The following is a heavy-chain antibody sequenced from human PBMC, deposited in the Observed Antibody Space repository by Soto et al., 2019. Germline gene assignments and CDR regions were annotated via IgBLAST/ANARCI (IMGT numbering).Heavy chain of an antibody. D-gene: IGHD6-19*01. V-gene: IGHV4-31*03. Sequence: SETLSLTCTVSGHSLSSGGYYWSWIRQHPGKGLEWVGYVYFTGSTLYNPSLKSRLAMSLDTSKNQFSLKLGSVTAADTAIYYCARDWGSSGWPNWGPGTLVTVSS. CDR3: ARDWGSSGWPN. J-gene: IGHJ4*02. CDR1: GHSLSSGGYY. CDR2: VYFTGST.